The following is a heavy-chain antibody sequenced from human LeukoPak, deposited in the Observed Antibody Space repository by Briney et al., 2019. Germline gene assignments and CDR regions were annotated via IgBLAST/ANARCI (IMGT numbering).Heavy chain of an antibody. D-gene: IGHD2-2*01. CDR1: GYPFIEYY. CDR2: MIPRSGDT. J-gene: IGHJ4*02. Sequence: GASVKVSCKTSGYPFIEYYIHWLRQAPGQGLEGVGWMIPRSGDTNYAPKFQGRVTLTRDTSISTAYMELNRLTPDDPAVYYCARLPATAATPDSWGQGTLVTVSS. CDR3: ARLPATAATPDS. V-gene: IGHV1-2*02.